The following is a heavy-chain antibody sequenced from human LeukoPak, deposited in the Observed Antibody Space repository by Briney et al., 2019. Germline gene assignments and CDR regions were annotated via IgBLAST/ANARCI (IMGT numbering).Heavy chain of an antibody. CDR1: GFHLSSPW. V-gene: IGHV3-7*01. D-gene: IGHD3-10*01. J-gene: IGHJ4*02. CDR2: IEHDGGEK. CDR3: ARTPYRYSGSGHYFDY. Sequence: SGFHLSSPWFTWVRQAPGKGLAWVASIEHDGGEKYYVDSVKGRFTISRDNAKNSLYLQMNTLRAEDTAVYYCARTPYRYSGSGHYFDYWGQGTLVTVSS.